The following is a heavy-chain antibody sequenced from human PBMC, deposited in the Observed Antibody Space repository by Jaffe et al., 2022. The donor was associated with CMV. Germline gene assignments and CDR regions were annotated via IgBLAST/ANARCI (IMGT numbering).Heavy chain of an antibody. Sequence: DVHLVESGGGVVQPGGSLRLSCAASGFAFSAYEMNWIRQTPGKGLEWVGNISRSGVLTHYVDSAKGRFTISRDNAKNSLFLQMNSLRVEDTALYYCATGGLCTDAECQNTAYFQHWGQGTLVTVSS. D-gene: IGHD2-8*01. J-gene: IGHJ1*01. CDR1: GFAFSAYE. CDR3: ATGGLCTDAECQNTAYFQH. V-gene: IGHV3-48*03. CDR2: ISRSGVLT.